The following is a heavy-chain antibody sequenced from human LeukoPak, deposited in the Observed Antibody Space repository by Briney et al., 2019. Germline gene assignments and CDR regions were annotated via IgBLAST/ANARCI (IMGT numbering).Heavy chain of an antibody. CDR2: IYYSGST. V-gene: IGHV4-30-4*01. CDR1: GGSISSGDYY. D-gene: IGHD2-21*02. CDR3: ARGLAGDPDFMDV. J-gene: IGHJ6*02. Sequence: PSETLSLTCTVSGGSISSGDYYWSWIRQPPGKGLGWIGYIYYSGSTYYNPSLKSRVTISVDTSKNQFSLKLSSVTAADTAVYYCARGLAGDPDFMDVWGQGTTVTVSS.